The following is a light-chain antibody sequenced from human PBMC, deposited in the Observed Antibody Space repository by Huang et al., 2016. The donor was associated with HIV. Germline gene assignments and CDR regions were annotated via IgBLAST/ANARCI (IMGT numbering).Light chain of an antibody. Sequence: EIVLTQSPATLSLSPGERAPLSCRASQSVGSYLAWYQQKPGQSPSLLIFDASNRATGIPARFSGRGSGTDFTLTISSLEPEDFAVYYCQQRSDWPRTFGQGTKVEIK. CDR2: DAS. CDR1: QSVGSY. V-gene: IGKV3-11*01. CDR3: QQRSDWPRT. J-gene: IGKJ1*01.